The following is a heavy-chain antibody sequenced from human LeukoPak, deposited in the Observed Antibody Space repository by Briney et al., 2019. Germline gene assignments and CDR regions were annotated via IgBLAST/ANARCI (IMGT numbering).Heavy chain of an antibody. CDR1: GFTFSSYW. Sequence: GGSLRLSCAAPGFTFSSYWMHWVRQAPGKGLEWEAFIRYDGSNKYYADSVKGRFTISRDNSKNTLYLQMNSLRAEDTAVYYCARTAQYYYDSSGYCDYWGQGTLVTVSS. CDR3: ARTAQYYYDSSGYCDY. D-gene: IGHD3-22*01. J-gene: IGHJ4*02. CDR2: IRYDGSNK. V-gene: IGHV3-30*02.